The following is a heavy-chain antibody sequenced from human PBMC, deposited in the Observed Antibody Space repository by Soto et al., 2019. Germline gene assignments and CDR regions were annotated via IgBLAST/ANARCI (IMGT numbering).Heavy chain of an antibody. CDR1: GFTFSSYG. Sequence: GGSLRLSCAASGFTFSSYGMHWVRQAPGKGLEWVAVIWYDGSNKYYADSVKGRFTISRDNSKNTLYLQMNSLRAEDTAVYYCARPQTAYGSGNIAGLFLRDAQLLYILDYWGQGTLVTVSS. CDR3: ARPQTAYGSGNIAGLFLRDAQLLYILDY. D-gene: IGHD3-10*01. CDR2: IWYDGSNK. J-gene: IGHJ4*02. V-gene: IGHV3-33*01.